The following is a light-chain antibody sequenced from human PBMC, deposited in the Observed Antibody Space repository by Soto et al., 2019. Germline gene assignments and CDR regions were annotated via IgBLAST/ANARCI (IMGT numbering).Light chain of an antibody. CDR1: QSVSSN. Sequence: EIVMTQSPATLSVSPGERATLYCGASQSVSSNLAWYQQKPGQATRLLIYGASTRATGIPARFSGSGSGTEFTLTISSLQSEDFAVYYCQQYNNWLYTFGQGTKLEIK. V-gene: IGKV3-15*01. CDR2: GAS. J-gene: IGKJ2*01. CDR3: QQYNNWLYT.